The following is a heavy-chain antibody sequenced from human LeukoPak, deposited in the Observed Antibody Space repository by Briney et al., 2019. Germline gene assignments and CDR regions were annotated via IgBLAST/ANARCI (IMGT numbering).Heavy chain of an antibody. CDR3: ARGLREFGYYYYHMDV. CDR1: DDSITMYY. J-gene: IGHJ6*03. D-gene: IGHD3-10*01. Sequence: SETLSLTCSVSDDSITMYYWTWIRQPPGKGLEWIGYVDHTGSTNFNPSLNGRVSISRDTTKNLFSLRLRSVTAADTAVYYCARGLREFGYYYYHMDVWDIGTTVTVSS. V-gene: IGHV4-59*12. CDR2: VDHTGST.